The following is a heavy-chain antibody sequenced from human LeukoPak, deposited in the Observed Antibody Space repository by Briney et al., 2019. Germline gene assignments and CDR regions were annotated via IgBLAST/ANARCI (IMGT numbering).Heavy chain of an antibody. Sequence: SQTLSLTCAISGDSVSSNSAAWNWIRQSPSRGLEWLGMTYYRSKWYNDYAVSVKSRITINPDTSKNQFSLQLNSVTPEDTAVYYCARGSSSSPFDYYYYMDVWGKGTTVTVSS. CDR3: ARGSSSSPFDYYYYMDV. CDR1: GDSVSSNSAA. CDR2: TYYRSKWYN. D-gene: IGHD6-6*01. J-gene: IGHJ6*03. V-gene: IGHV6-1*01.